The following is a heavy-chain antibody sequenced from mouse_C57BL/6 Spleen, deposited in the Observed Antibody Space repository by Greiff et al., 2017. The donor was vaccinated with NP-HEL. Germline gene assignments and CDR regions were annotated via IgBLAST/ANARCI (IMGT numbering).Heavy chain of an antibody. J-gene: IGHJ2*01. D-gene: IGHD2-2*01. V-gene: IGHV5-4*01. Sequence: EVQLVESGGGLVKPGGSLKLSCAASGFTFSSYAMSWVRQTPEKRLEWVATISDGGSYTYYPDNVKGRFTISRDNAKNNLYLQMSHLKSEDTAMYYCAREGDGYDVGYFDYWGQGTTLTVSS. CDR1: GFTFSSYA. CDR3: AREGDGYDVGYFDY. CDR2: ISDGGSYT.